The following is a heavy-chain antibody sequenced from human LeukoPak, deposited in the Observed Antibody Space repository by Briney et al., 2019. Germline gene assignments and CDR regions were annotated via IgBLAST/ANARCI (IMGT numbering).Heavy chain of an antibody. J-gene: IGHJ5*02. D-gene: IGHD3-10*02. CDR2: IYYSGTT. CDR1: GGSISSSSHY. Sequence: SETLSLTCTVSGGSISSSSHYWGGIRQPPGKGLEWIGSIYYSGTTAYNPSLKSRVTISVDTSKNQFSLKLSSVTAADTAVYYCVRCQSGSMFHPPWGQGTLVTVSS. CDR3: VRCQSGSMFHPP. V-gene: IGHV4-39*01.